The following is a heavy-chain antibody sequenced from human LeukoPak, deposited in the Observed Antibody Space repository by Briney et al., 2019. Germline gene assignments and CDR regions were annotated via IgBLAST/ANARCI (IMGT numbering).Heavy chain of an antibody. CDR3: ARGQHFRVYGSSDYYPY. CDR1: GFTFSSYG. V-gene: IGHV3-30*02. J-gene: IGHJ4*02. CDR2: IRYDGSNK. Sequence: GGSLRLSCAASGFTFSSYGMHWVRQAPGKGLEWVAFIRYDGSNKYYADSVKGRFTISRDNSKNTLYLQMNSLRPEDSAVYYCARGQHFRVYGSSDYYPYWGQGTLVTVSS. D-gene: IGHD3-22*01.